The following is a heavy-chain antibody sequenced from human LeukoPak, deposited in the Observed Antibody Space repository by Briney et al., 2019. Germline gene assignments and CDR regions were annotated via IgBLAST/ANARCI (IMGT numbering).Heavy chain of an antibody. Sequence: ESGPTLVNPTQTLTLTCTFSGFSLTTSGVGVGWIRQPPVKALEWLALINWDDQKVYSPSLQSRLSITKDTSKNQVVLTMTNVGPVDTATYYCAHRRDSSGYQYRYWFAPWGQGTLVTVSS. CDR1: GFSLTTSGVG. CDR3: AHRRDSSGYQYRYWFAP. D-gene: IGHD3-22*01. CDR2: INWDDQK. J-gene: IGHJ5*02. V-gene: IGHV2-5*02.